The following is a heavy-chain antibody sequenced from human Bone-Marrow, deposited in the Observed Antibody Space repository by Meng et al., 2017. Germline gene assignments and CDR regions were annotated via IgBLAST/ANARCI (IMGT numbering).Heavy chain of an antibody. V-gene: IGHV3-13*01. J-gene: IGHJ4*02. CDR2: IGTAGDT. D-gene: IGHD3-9*01. CDR1: GFTLSSYD. CDR3: ARDADWVIFDH. Sequence: GELGGSGGGLVQPGGSLRLSCAASGFTLSSYDMHWVRQATGKGLEWVSAIGTAGDTYYPGSVKGRFTISRENAKNTVYLQMNSLRAEDTAVYYCARDADWVIFDHWGQGALVTVSS.